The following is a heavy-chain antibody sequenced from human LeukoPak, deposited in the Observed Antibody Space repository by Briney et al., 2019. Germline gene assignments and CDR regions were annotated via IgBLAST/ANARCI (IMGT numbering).Heavy chain of an antibody. J-gene: IGHJ4*02. CDR1: GFTFSSYA. D-gene: IGHD3-22*01. V-gene: IGHV3-23*01. CDR2: ISGSGGST. Sequence: GGSLRLSCAASGFTFSSYAMSWVRQAPGKGLEWVSVISGSGGSTYYADSVKGQFTISRDNSKNTLYLQMNSLRAEDTAVYYCAKGFYDSSGYREGDYWGQGTLVTVSS. CDR3: AKGFYDSSGYREGDY.